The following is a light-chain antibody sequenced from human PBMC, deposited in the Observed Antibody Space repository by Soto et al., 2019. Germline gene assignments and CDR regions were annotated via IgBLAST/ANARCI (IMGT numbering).Light chain of an antibody. CDR3: SSYAGSTSYV. V-gene: IGLV2-8*01. Sequence: QSALTQPPSASGSPGQSVTISCTGTSSDVGGYNYVSWYQQHPGKAPKLIIYDVNKRPSGVPDRFSGSKSGNTASLTVSGLQAEDEADYYCSSYAGSTSYVFGTGTKVTV. CDR2: DVN. J-gene: IGLJ1*01. CDR1: SSDVGGYNY.